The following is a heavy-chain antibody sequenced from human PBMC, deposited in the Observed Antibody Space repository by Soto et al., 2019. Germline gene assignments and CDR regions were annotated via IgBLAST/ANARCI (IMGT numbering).Heavy chain of an antibody. Sequence: DVQLLESGGDLVQPGESLRLSCVASGFTFSSYAMNWVRQAPGMGLEWVSTISGSGGSIYYADSVKGRFAISRDYYKNTLFLQMSRLRVEDTAIYYCVKRISYGYDCLDYWGQGTLVTVSS. CDR1: GFTFSSYA. D-gene: IGHD5-18*01. CDR2: ISGSGGSI. CDR3: VKRISYGYDCLDY. V-gene: IGHV3-23*01. J-gene: IGHJ4*02.